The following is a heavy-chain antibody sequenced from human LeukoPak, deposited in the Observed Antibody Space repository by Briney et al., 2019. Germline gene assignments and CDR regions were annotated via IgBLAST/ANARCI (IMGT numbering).Heavy chain of an antibody. CDR1: GGSFRGYY. V-gene: IGHV4-34*01. CDR2: INHSGNT. D-gene: IGHD3-22*01. Sequence: SETLSLTCVVYGGSFRGYYWSWIRQPPGKGLEWIGEINHSGNTNYNPSLKSRVTISVDTSKNQFSLKLSSVTAADTAVYYCASDGYYYDSSGYYQPLGYWGQGTLVTVSS. J-gene: IGHJ4*02. CDR3: ASDGYYYDSSGYYQPLGY.